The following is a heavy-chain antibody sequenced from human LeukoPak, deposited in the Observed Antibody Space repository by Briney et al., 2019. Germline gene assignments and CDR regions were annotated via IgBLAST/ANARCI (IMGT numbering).Heavy chain of an antibody. CDR1: GFTFSSYG. CDR3: AKSEWGSSWTFDY. Sequence: GRSLRLSCAASGFTFSSYGMHWVRQAPVKGLEWVAVISYDGSNKYYADSVKGRFTISRDNSKNTLYLQMNSLRAEDTAVYYCAKSEWGSSWTFDYWGQGTLVTVSS. J-gene: IGHJ4*02. D-gene: IGHD6-13*01. CDR2: ISYDGSNK. V-gene: IGHV3-30*18.